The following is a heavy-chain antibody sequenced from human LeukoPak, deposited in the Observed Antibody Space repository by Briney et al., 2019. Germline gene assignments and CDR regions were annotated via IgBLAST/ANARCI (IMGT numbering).Heavy chain of an antibody. Sequence: SGTLSRTCAVSGGSISSSNWWSWVRQPPGKGMEWIGEIYHSGSTNYNPSLKSRVTISVDKSKNQFSLKLSSVTAADTAVYYCARGGHDYYLSRDAFDIWGQGTMVTVSS. V-gene: IGHV4-4*02. J-gene: IGHJ3*02. D-gene: IGHD4/OR15-4a*01. CDR2: IYHSGST. CDR1: GGSISSSNW. CDR3: ARGGHDYYLSRDAFDI.